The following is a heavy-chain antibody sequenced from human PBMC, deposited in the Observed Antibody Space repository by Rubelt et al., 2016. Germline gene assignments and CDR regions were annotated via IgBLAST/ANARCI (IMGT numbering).Heavy chain of an antibody. CDR3: AREIMMGLQPLDWFDT. Sequence: QVQLQQWGAGLLKPSETLSLTCAGYGGSFSGYYWSWIRQPRGKGLEWSGEIKHRGTTYYNPSLKSRGAISLDTSKNHCSLKLTSVTAEDTAVYHCAREIMMGLQPLDWFDTWGQGTLVTVSS. J-gene: IGHJ5*02. D-gene: IGHD3-16*01. CDR1: GGSFSGYY. CDR2: IKHRGTT. V-gene: IGHV4-34*01.